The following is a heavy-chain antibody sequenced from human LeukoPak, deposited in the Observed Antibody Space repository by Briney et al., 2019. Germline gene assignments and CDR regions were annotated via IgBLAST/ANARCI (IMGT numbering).Heavy chain of an antibody. CDR2: INSDGSST. Sequence: GGSLRLSCAASGFTFSSYWMHWVRQAPGKGLVWVSRINSDGSSTSYADSVKGRFTISRDNAKNTLYLQMNSLRAEDTAVYYCAREDEREDAFDIWGQGTMVTVSP. CDR1: GFTFSSYW. J-gene: IGHJ3*02. CDR3: AREDEREDAFDI. V-gene: IGHV3-74*01. D-gene: IGHD5-24*01.